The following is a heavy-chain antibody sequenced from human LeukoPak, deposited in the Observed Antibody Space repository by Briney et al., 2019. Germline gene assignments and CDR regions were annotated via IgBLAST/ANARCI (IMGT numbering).Heavy chain of an antibody. CDR3: AREGCERLGSCYHDH. CDR1: GYTFTGYY. D-gene: IGHD2-15*01. CDR2: INPNSGGT. V-gene: IGHV1-2*02. J-gene: IGHJ4*02. Sequence: GASVKVSCKASGYTFTGYYMHWVRQAPGQGLEWMGWINPNSGGTNYAQKFQGRVTMTRDTSISTAYMELSRLRSDDTAVYYCAREGCERLGSCYHDHWGQGTLVTVSS.